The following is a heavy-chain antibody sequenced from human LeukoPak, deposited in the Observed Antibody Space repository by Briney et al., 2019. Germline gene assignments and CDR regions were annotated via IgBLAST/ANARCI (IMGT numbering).Heavy chain of an antibody. CDR1: GGSISSSSYY. D-gene: IGHD3-22*01. V-gene: IGHV4-39*01. CDR2: IYYSGST. Sequence: SETLSLTCTVSGGSISSSSYYWGWIRQPPGKGLEWIGSIYYSGSTYYNPCLKSRVTISVDTSKNQFSLKLSSVTAADTAVYYCARRAPQTYYYDSSGQGFDYWGQGTLVTVSS. J-gene: IGHJ4*02. CDR3: ARRAPQTYYYDSSGQGFDY.